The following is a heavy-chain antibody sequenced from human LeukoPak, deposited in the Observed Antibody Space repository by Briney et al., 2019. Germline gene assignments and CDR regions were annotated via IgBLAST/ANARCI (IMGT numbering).Heavy chain of an antibody. CDR3: ARDRGQGTYLDY. V-gene: IGHV3-21*01. J-gene: IGHJ4*02. CDR2: ITSTSTYI. CDR1: GFTFSSYR. D-gene: IGHD3-10*01. Sequence: GGSLRLSCAASGFTFSSYRMNWVRQAPGKGLEWVSSITSTSTYIYYADSVKGRFTISRDNAKKSVYLQMNSLRAEDTAVYYCARDRGQGTYLDYWGQGTLVTVSS.